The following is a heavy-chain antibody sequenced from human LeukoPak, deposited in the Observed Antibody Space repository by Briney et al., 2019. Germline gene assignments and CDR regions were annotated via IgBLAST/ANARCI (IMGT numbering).Heavy chain of an antibody. Sequence: SETLSLTCTVSGGSISSSSYYWGWIRQPPGKGLEWIGSIYYSGSTYYNPSLKSRVTISVDTSKNQFSLKLSSVTAADTAVYYCARARWGVNRPRLRYYYYMDVWGKGTTVTVSS. J-gene: IGHJ6*03. CDR3: ARARWGVNRPRLRYYYYMDV. V-gene: IGHV4-39*07. CDR1: GGSISSSSYY. CDR2: IYYSGST. D-gene: IGHD3-10*01.